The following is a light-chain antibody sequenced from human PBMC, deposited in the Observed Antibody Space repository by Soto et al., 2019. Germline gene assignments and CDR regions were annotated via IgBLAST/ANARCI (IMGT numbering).Light chain of an antibody. CDR2: GTS. Sequence: EIVLRQSPGTLSLSPGERATVSCRASQSVSSSSLAWYQQKPGQGPRLLVYGTSRRATGIPDRFSGSGSGTDFNLTISRLEPEDSAVYYCQQYGNSPTFGQGTKLQIK. CDR1: QSVSSSS. V-gene: IGKV3-20*01. J-gene: IGKJ2*01. CDR3: QQYGNSPT.